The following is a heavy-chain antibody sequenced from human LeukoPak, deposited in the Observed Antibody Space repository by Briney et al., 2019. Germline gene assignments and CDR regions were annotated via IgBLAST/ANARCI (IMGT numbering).Heavy chain of an antibody. J-gene: IGHJ3*02. CDR1: GFTFSTYA. CDR3: ARDTWRIQLWTDDAFDI. CDR2: ISYDGSNK. Sequence: GGSLRLSCAASGFTFSTYAMHWVRQAPGKGLEWVAVISYDGSNKYYADSVKGRFTISRDNSKNTLYVQMNSLRAEDTAVYYCARDTWRIQLWTDDAFDIWGQGTMVTVSS. V-gene: IGHV3-30-3*01. D-gene: IGHD5-18*01.